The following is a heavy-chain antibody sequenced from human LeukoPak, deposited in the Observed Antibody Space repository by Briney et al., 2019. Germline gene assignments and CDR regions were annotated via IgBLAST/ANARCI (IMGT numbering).Heavy chain of an antibody. D-gene: IGHD3-10*01. Sequence: ASVKVSCKAFGYTFTSNYMHWVRQAPGQGLEWMGWINPNSGGTNYAQKFQSRVTMTRDTSISTAYMELSRLRSDDTAVYYCARGQQTYYYGSGSYWYWGQGTLVTVSS. V-gene: IGHV1-2*02. CDR2: INPNSGGT. CDR1: GYTFTSNY. J-gene: IGHJ4*02. CDR3: ARGQQTYYYGSGSYWY.